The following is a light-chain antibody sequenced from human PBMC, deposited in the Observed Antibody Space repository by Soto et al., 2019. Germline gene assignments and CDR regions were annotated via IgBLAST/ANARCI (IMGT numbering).Light chain of an antibody. CDR3: QQYNNGYT. CDR2: GAS. J-gene: IGKJ2*01. CDR1: QTVNTN. Sequence: EILMTQSPATLAVSPGERATLSCSASQTVNTNLAWYQQRPGQAPRLLIYGASDRATGVPPRFSGSGSGTEFTLTISSLQSEDFAVYYCQQYNNGYTFGQGTKLEIK. V-gene: IGKV3-15*01.